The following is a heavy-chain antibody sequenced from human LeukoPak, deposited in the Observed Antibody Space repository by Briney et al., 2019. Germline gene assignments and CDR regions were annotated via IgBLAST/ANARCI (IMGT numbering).Heavy chain of an antibody. CDR2: ISYDGSNK. J-gene: IGHJ4*02. Sequence: GGSLRLSCAASGFTFSSYAMHWVRQAPGKGLEWVAVISYDGSNKYYGDSVKGRFTISRDNSKNTLYLQINSLRAEDTAVYYCARDGQDYGDYFWYFDYWGQGTLVTVSS. CDR1: GFTFSSYA. D-gene: IGHD4-17*01. V-gene: IGHV3-30-3*01. CDR3: ARDGQDYGDYFWYFDY.